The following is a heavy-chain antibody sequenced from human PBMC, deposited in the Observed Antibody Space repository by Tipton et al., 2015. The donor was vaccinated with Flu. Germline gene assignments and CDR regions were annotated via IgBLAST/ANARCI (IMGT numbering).Heavy chain of an antibody. CDR3: ARDPFLGTGDAFDV. D-gene: IGHD2/OR15-2a*01. CDR2: IDIHSRSI. CDR1: GFTFSSFE. V-gene: IGHV3-48*03. Sequence: SLRLSCEVSGFTFSSFEMNWVRQAPGKGLEWVSKIDIHSRSIDYADSVRGRFTISRDSAKRSVYLQMNSLRVEDTAVYYCARDPFLGTGDAFDVWGRGTMVTVSS. J-gene: IGHJ3*01.